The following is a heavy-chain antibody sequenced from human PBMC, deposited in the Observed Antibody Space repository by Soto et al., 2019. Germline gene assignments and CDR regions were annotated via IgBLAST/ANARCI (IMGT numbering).Heavy chain of an antibody. V-gene: IGHV4-31*03. Sequence: SETLSLTCTVSGGSISSGGYYWSWIRQHPGKGLEWIGYIYYSGSTYYNPSLRSRVTISIDTSKNQLSLNLRSVSAADTAVYYCARGRGEFDAWGQGTPVTVSS. J-gene: IGHJ5*02. D-gene: IGHD2-21*01. CDR1: GGSISSGGYY. CDR3: ARGRGEFDA. CDR2: IYYSGST.